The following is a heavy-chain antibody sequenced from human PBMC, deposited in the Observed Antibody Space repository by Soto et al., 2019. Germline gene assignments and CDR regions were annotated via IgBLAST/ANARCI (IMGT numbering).Heavy chain of an antibody. CDR2: ISAYNGNT. CDR3: ARDRFRAATLRLLDY. V-gene: IGHV1-18*01. CDR1: GYTFTSYG. Sequence: QVQLVQSGAEVKKPGASVKVSCKASGYTFTSYGISWVRQAPGQGLEWMGWISAYNGNTNYAQKLQGRVTMTTDTATRTAYMDVRSLRPDEPAVYYCARDRFRAATLRLLDYWGQGTLVTVSS. D-gene: IGHD6-25*01. J-gene: IGHJ4*02.